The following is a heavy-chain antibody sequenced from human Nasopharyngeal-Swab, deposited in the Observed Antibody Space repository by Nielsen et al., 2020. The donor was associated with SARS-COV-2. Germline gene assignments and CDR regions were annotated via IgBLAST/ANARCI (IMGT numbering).Heavy chain of an antibody. D-gene: IGHD2-2*01. J-gene: IGHJ6*02. V-gene: IGHV1-69*13. CDR2: IIPIFGTA. CDR1: VGTFSSYA. Sequence: SVKVSCKASVGTFSSYAISWVRQAPGQGLEWMGGIIPIFGTANYAQKFQGRVTITADESTSTAYMELSSLRSEDTAVYYCARELYCSSTSCSPYYYYGMDVWGQGTTVTVSS. CDR3: ARELYCSSTSCSPYYYYGMDV.